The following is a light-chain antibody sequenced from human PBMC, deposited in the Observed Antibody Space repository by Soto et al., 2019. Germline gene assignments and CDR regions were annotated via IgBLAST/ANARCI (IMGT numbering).Light chain of an antibody. J-gene: IGKJ1*01. V-gene: IGKV1-5*01. CDR2: DVS. Sequence: DIQMTQSPSTLSASVGDRVTITCRASQSISSWLVWYQHKPGKDPTVLVYDVSSLESGAPSRCRGSGSGTAFTLTISSLQPDDFATYYCLQYTNYPWTFGQGTKLEVK. CDR1: QSISSW. CDR3: LQYTNYPWT.